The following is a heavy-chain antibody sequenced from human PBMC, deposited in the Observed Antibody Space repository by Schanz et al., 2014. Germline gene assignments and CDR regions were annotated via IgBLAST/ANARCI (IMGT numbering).Heavy chain of an antibody. CDR2: VSSDGNND. J-gene: IGHJ4*02. Sequence: VHLLESGGGLVQPGGSLRLSCAASGFTFSSYGMHWVRQAPGKGLEWVALVSSDGNNDYYTDSVKGRFTISRDNSKNTVHLQMNSLRAEDTAVYFCVSQTGSPNYWGQGTLVTVSS. CDR1: GFTFSSYG. CDR3: VSQTGSPNY. V-gene: IGHV3-30*03. D-gene: IGHD6-13*01.